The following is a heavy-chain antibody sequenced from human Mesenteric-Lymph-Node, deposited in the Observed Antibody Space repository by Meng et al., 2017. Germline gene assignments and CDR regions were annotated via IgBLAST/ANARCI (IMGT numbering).Heavy chain of an antibody. Sequence: AQLVQSGGEVKKPGASVKVSCKASGYTFTNYGITWVRQSPGQGLEWMGWISAYNGNTNYAQTLQGRLTMTTDTSTSTAYMELRSLRSDDTAVYYCARAQKWELTFFEYWGQGTLVTVSS. D-gene: IGHD1-26*01. V-gene: IGHV1-18*01. CDR3: ARAQKWELTFFEY. CDR1: GYTFTNYG. J-gene: IGHJ4*02. CDR2: ISAYNGNT.